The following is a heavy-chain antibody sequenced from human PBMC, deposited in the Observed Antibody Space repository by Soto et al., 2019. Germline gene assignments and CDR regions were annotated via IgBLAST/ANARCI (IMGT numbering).Heavy chain of an antibody. CDR3: ARGFTYYFGSGSRIPTPPLEYTAV. D-gene: IGHD3-10*01. CDR2: IIPIFGTA. CDR1: GGTFSSYA. Sequence: QVQLVQSGAEVKKPGSSVKVSCKASGGTFSSYAISWVRQAPGQGLEWMGGIIPIFGTANYAQKFQGRVTLTAEETASTAYMELSSLRSDDTAVYYCARGFTYYFGSGSRIPTPPLEYTAVWGQGPTVSVSS. J-gene: IGHJ6*02. V-gene: IGHV1-69*01.